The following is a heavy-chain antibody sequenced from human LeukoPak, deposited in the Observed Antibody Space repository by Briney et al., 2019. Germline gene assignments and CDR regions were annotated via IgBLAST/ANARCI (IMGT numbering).Heavy chain of an antibody. V-gene: IGHV3-74*01. D-gene: IGHD1-26*01. Sequence: PGGSLRLSCAASGFTFSIYWMHWVRQAPGKGLVWVSRINSDGSSTSYADSVKGRFTISRDNAKNTLYLQMNSLRAEDTAVYYCARGPYQSYSSSRGDYWGQGTLVTVSS. CDR1: GFTFSIYW. J-gene: IGHJ4*02. CDR3: ARGPYQSYSSSRGDY. CDR2: INSDGSST.